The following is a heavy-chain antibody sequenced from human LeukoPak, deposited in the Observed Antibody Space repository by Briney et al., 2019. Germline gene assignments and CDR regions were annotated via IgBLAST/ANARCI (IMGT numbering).Heavy chain of an antibody. CDR1: GFTFSRFW. D-gene: IGHD1-7*01. Sequence: GGSLRLSCAASGFTFSRFWMSWVRQAPGKGLEWVANIKQDGSEKYYVDSVKGRFTISRDNAKNSLYLQMNSLRAEDTAVYYCARDLVWNYGAEGSEVDCWGQGTLVTVSS. CDR3: ARDLVWNYGAEGSEVDC. CDR2: IKQDGSEK. V-gene: IGHV3-7*01. J-gene: IGHJ4*02.